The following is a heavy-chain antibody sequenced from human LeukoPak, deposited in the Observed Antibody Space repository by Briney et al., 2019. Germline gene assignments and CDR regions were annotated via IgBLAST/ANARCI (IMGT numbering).Heavy chain of an antibody. V-gene: IGHV3-23*01. CDR3: AKLNSGSYSDY. CDR1: GFTFSSYG. CDR2: IGGSGGST. Sequence: GGSLRLSCAASGFTFSSYGIIWVRQAPGKGLEWVSAIGGSGGSTYYADSVKGRFTISRDNSKNTLYLQMNSLRAEDTAVYYCAKLNSGSYSDYWGQGTLVTVSS. J-gene: IGHJ4*02. D-gene: IGHD1-26*01.